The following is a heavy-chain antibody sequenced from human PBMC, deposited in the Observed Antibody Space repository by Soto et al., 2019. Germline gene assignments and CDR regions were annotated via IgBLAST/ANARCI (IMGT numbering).Heavy chain of an antibody. J-gene: IGHJ6*02. V-gene: IGHV1-46*03. CDR3: AIVLVSTTSSPLSYICVMDV. Sequence: ASVKVSCKAAGYTFTRYYMHWVRPAPGQVLEWMGIINPSGGSANYAQKFQGRVTMTRDTSTSTVYMELSTLRSEDTALYYCAIVLVSTTSSPLSYICVMDVWGQGTTVNVSS. CDR2: INPSGGSA. CDR1: GYTFTRYY. D-gene: IGHD2-2*01.